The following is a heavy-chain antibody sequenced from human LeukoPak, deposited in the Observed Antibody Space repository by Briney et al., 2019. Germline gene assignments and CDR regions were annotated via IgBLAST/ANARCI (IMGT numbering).Heavy chain of an antibody. J-gene: IGHJ5*02. CDR3: ARGRGTKWGSHWFDP. D-gene: IGHD1-1*01. Sequence: ASVKVSCKASGYTFTDFYMHWVRQAPGQGLEWMGWINPYSGDTNYAQKFQGRVTMTRDTSISSAYMELSRLRSDDTAVYYCARGRGTKWGSHWFDPWGQGTLVTVSS. V-gene: IGHV1-2*02. CDR2: INPYSGDT. CDR1: GYTFTDFY.